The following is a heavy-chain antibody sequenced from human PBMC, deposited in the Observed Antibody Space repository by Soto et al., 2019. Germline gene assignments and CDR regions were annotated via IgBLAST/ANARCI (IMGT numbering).Heavy chain of an antibody. V-gene: IGHV3-74*01. CDR3: VRGDKGGFDL. J-gene: IGHJ3*01. CDR1: GFTFNYYW. CDR2: IHSDGSTT. D-gene: IGHD2-21*02. Sequence: EVQLVESEGGLVQRGGSLRLSCAASGFTFNYYWMHWVRQAPGQGLVWVSHIHSDGSTTTYADSVKGRFTISRDNAKNTLYLQMNSLRAEDTAVYSCVRGDKGGFDLWGQGTTVTVCS.